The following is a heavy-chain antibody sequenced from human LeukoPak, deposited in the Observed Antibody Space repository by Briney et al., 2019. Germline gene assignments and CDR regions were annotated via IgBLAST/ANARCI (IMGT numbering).Heavy chain of an antibody. J-gene: IGHJ6*03. V-gene: IGHV3-53*01. Sequence: PGGSLRLSCAASAFTLYYDYMSWVRQAPGKGLDWVSVIYRGGNTYYADSVKGRFTISRKRSKTPLYLQMNSLGAEDPALYYWWRVLTTKILEYFYMDVWGKGTTVTVSS. CDR3: WRVLTTKILEYFYMDV. CDR2: IYRGGNT. CDR1: AFTLYYDY. D-gene: IGHD1-1*01.